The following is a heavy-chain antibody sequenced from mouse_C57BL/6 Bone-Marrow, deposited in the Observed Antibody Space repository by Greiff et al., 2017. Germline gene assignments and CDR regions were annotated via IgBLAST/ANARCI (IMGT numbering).Heavy chain of an antibody. V-gene: IGHV5-17*01. J-gene: IGHJ4*01. CDR1: GFTFSDYG. CDR2: ISSGSSTI. Sequence: EVQVVESGGGLVKPGGSLKLSCAASGFTFSDYGMHWVRQAPEKGLEWVAYISSGSSTIYYADTVKGRFTISRDNAKNTLFLQMTSLRSEDTAMYYCARSYAMDYWGQGTSVPVSS. CDR3: ARSYAMDY.